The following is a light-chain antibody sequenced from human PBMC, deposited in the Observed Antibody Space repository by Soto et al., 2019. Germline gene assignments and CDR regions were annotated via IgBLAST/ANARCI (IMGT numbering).Light chain of an antibody. CDR3: QLRTNWYT. J-gene: IGKJ2*01. Sequence: EIVLTQSPATLSLSPGERATLSCRASQSVSSYLAWYQQKPGQAPRLLIYDASNRATGIPARFSGSGSGTDFTLTISSLEPEDFAVYYCQLRTNWYTFGPGTKLEI. CDR2: DAS. V-gene: IGKV3-11*01. CDR1: QSVSSY.